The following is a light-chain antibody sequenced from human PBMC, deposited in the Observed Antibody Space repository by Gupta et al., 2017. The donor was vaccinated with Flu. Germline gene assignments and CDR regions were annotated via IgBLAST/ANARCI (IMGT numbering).Light chain of an antibody. J-gene: IGLJ1*01. CDR2: QDT. CDR1: KLGDKY. V-gene: IGLV3-1*01. CDR3: QAWDSSTAGV. Sequence: SYEVTQPPSVSVSPGQTASITCSGDKLGDKYFSWYQQKPGQSPVLVIYQDTKRPSGIPERFSGSNSGNTATLTISGTQARDEADYYCQAWDSSTAGVFGTGTKVTVL.